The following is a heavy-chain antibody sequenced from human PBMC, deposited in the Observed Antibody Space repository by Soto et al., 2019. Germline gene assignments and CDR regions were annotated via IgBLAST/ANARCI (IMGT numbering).Heavy chain of an antibody. D-gene: IGHD3-10*01. CDR1: GFTFSSYG. Sequence: QVQLVESGGGVVQPGRSLRLSCAASGFTFSSYGMHGVRQAPGKGLEWVAVISYDGSNKYYADSVKGRFTISRDNSKNTLYLQMNSLRAEDTAVYYCAKLGYGSGATGGYYGMDVWGQGTTVTVSS. CDR2: ISYDGSNK. CDR3: AKLGYGSGATGGYYGMDV. J-gene: IGHJ6*02. V-gene: IGHV3-30*18.